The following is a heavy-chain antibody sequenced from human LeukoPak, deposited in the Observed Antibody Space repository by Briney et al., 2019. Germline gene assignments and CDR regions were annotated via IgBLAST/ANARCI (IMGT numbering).Heavy chain of an antibody. D-gene: IGHD5-12*01. CDR3: ARVPGGLSYFFDR. CDR1: GNTFTDYY. CDR2: INPNNDDT. V-gene: IGHV1-2*04. J-gene: IGHJ4*02. Sequence: ASVKVSCKASGNTFTDYYTHWLRQAPGQGLEWMGWINPNNDDTKYAQKFQGWVTMTKDTSINTAYMELRRLTSDDTAVYFCARVPGGLSYFFDRWGQGTLVTVSS.